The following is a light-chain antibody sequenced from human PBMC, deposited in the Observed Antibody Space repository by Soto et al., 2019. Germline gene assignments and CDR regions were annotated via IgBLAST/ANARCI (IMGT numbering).Light chain of an antibody. CDR1: RSDVGGYNY. J-gene: IGLJ1*01. CDR3: SSYTSTSTLVV. V-gene: IGLV2-14*01. CDR2: EVS. Sequence: QSALTQPASVSGSPGQSITISCTGTRSDVGGYNYVSWYQQHPGKAPKLMISEVSNRPSGASNRFSGSKSGNTASLTISGLQAADEADYYCSSYTSTSTLVVFGTGTKVTVL.